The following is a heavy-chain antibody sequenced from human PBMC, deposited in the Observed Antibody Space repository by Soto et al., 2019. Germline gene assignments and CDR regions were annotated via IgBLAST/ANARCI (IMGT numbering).Heavy chain of an antibody. CDR1: GVTVCIYA. V-gene: IGHV3-30-3*02. J-gene: IGHJ5*01. CDR3: AKAISNQIVVAMHS. Sequence: GWSMGLGCASCGVTVCIYAVPGVRKATGKGLEWVAVISYDGSNKYYADSVKGRFTISRDNSKNTLYLQMNSPRAEDTPVYYCAKAISNQIVVAMHSCGNGPLVT. D-gene: IGHD3-22*01. CDR2: ISYDGSNK.